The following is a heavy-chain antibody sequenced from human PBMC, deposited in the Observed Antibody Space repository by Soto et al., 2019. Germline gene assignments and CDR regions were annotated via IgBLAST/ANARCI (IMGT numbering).Heavy chain of an antibody. D-gene: IGHD2-2*01. CDR2: ISGSGGTT. CDR3: AKDRSSTSCYAFDY. V-gene: IGHV3-23*01. CDR1: GFTFRNYA. Sequence: GGSLSLSCAASGFTFRNYAMIWARQSPGKGLEWVLAISGSGGTTHYADSVKGRFTISRDNSKNTLYLQMNNLRVEDMAVYYCAKDRSSTSCYAFDYWGQGSLVTVSS. J-gene: IGHJ4*02.